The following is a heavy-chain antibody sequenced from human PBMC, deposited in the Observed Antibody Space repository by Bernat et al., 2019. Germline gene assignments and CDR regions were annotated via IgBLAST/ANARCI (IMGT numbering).Heavy chain of an antibody. Sequence: EVQLVESGGGLVQPGGSLRLSCAASGFTFSSYSMNWVRQAPGKGLEWVSYISSSSSTIYYADSVKGRFTISRDNAKNSLYLQMNSLRDEDTAVDYCARDGIMITFGGVIVGGDYFDYWGQGTLVTVSS. V-gene: IGHV3-48*02. CDR2: ISSSSSTI. CDR1: GFTFSSYS. CDR3: ARDGIMITFGGVIVGGDYFDY. J-gene: IGHJ4*02. D-gene: IGHD3-16*02.